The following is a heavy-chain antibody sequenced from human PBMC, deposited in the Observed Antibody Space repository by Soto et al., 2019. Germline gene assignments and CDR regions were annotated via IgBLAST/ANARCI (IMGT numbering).Heavy chain of an antibody. Sequence: QITLKESGPTLVKPTQTLTLTCTFSGFSLSADGVGVGWIRQPPGKALEWLALIYWDDDQRYSPSLKTRLTNTMDTTKNQVVLTMTNMDPVDTATYYCAHAYGGTSWPNDAFDVWGQGTVVTVSS. D-gene: IGHD2-21*01. CDR3: AHAYGGTSWPNDAFDV. CDR1: GFSLSADGVG. V-gene: IGHV2-5*02. J-gene: IGHJ3*01. CDR2: IYWDDDQ.